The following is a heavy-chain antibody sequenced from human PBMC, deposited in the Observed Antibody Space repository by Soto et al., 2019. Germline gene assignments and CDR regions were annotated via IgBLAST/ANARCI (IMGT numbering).Heavy chain of an antibody. CDR1: GGSISSYY. CDR2: IYYSGST. J-gene: IGHJ4*02. V-gene: IGHV4-59*12. D-gene: IGHD5-18*01. CDR3: ARAYGYNGASFDY. Sequence: PSETLSLTCTVSGGSISSYYWSWIRQPPGKGLEWIGYIYYSGSTNYNPSLKSRVTISVDTSKNQFSLKLSSVTAADTAVYYCARAYGYNGASFDYWGQGTLVTV.